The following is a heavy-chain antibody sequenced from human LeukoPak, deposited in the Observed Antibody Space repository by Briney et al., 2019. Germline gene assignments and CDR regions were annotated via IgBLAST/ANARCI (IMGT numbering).Heavy chain of an antibody. D-gene: IGHD2-2*01. CDR2: IKQDGSEK. J-gene: IGHJ6*03. CDR1: GFTFSSYW. V-gene: IGHV3-7*01. CDR3: ARDRSVPAARYMGV. Sequence: LGGSLRLSCAASGFTFSSYWMSWVRQAPGKGLEWVANIKQDGSEKYYVDSVKGRFTISRDNAKNSLYLQMNSLRAEDTAVYYCARDRSVPAARYMGVWGKGTTVTISS.